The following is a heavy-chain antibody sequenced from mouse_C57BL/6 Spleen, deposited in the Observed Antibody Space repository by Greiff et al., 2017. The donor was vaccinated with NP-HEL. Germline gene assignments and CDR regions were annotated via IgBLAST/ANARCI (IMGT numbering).Heavy chain of an antibody. V-gene: IGHV1-15*01. J-gene: IGHJ1*03. CDR2: IDPETGGT. CDR3: TRESNYEGWYFDV. D-gene: IGHD2-4*01. Sequence: QVQLQQSGAELVRPGASVTLSCKASGYTFTDYEMHWVKQTPVHGLEWIGAIDPETGGTAYNQKFKGKAILTADKSSSTAYMELRSLTSEDSAVYYCTRESNYEGWYFDVWGTGTTVTVSS. CDR1: GYTFTDYE.